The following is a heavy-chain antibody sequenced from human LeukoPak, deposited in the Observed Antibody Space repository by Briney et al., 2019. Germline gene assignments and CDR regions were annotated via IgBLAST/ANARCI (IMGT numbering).Heavy chain of an antibody. CDR1: GFTFSTYP. CDR2: VTNNGGRT. CDR3: AGRTVTDSRWTFSM. D-gene: IGHD2-21*02. J-gene: IGHJ3*02. V-gene: IGHV3-23*01. Sequence: GGSLRLSCAASGFTFSTYPMTWVRQAPGKGLEWVSLVTNNGGRTFYADSVKGRFTISRDNSKDTLYLQMNSLRAEDTAVYYCAGRTVTDSRWTFSMWGQGTLVTVSS.